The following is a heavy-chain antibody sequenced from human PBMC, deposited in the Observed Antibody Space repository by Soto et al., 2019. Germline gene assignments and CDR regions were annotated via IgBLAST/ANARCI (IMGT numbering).Heavy chain of an antibody. CDR3: ARDLRYGDPVYYFDY. J-gene: IGHJ4*01. CDR1: GYTFTSYG. V-gene: IGHV1-18*01. CDR2: ISVYNANT. Sequence: ASVKVSCKASGYTFTSYGIRWVRQAPGQGLEWMGWISVYNANTNYVENLQDRVTMTTDTSTSTVYMELRSLRSDDTAVYYCARDLRYGDPVYYFDYWGQGTLVTVSS. D-gene: IGHD4-17*01.